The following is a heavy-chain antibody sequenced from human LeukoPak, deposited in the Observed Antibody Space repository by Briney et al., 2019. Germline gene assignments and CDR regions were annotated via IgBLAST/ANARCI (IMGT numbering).Heavy chain of an antibody. V-gene: IGHV3-11*01. CDR3: ARSIGLTGGGVDV. CDR1: GFTFSDYN. Sequence: PGGSLRLSCAASGFTFSDYNMNWVRQAPGKGLEWVSYITNSGSTIHYPDSVKGRFTNSRDNAKNSLYLQMNSLRAEDTAVYYCARSIGLTGGGVDVWGQGTTATVSS. CDR2: ITNSGSTI. D-gene: IGHD3-9*01. J-gene: IGHJ6*02.